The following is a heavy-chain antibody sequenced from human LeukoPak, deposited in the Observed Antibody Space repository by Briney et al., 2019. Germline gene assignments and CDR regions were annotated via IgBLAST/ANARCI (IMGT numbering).Heavy chain of an antibody. J-gene: IGHJ4*02. CDR2: ITSTSGHI. D-gene: IGHD3-22*01. V-gene: IGHV3-21*01. CDR1: EFTFRSHT. Sequence: KTGGSLRLSCEASEFTFRSHTVNWVRQAPGKGLEWVSSITSTSGHIYYTDSVKGRFTISRDNAKNSLYLQMTSLRAEDTAVYYCASSDSSGYYYDYWGQGTLVTVSS. CDR3: ASSDSSGYYYDY.